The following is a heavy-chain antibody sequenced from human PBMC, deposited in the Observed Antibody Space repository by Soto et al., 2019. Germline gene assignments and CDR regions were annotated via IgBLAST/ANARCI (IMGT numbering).Heavy chain of an antibody. CDR3: AREPGIAAAGYYYYYMDV. CDR1: GFTFSSYS. V-gene: IGHV3-48*02. D-gene: IGHD6-13*01. Sequence: GGSLRLSCVASGFTFSSYSMNWVRQAPGKGLEWVSYISSSSSTIYYADSVKGRFTISRDNAKNSLYLQMNSLRDEDTAVYYCAREPGIAAAGYYYYYMDVWGKGTTVTVSS. CDR2: ISSSSSTI. J-gene: IGHJ6*03.